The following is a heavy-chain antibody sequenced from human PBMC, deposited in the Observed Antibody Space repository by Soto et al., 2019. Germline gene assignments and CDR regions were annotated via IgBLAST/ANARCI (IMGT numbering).Heavy chain of an antibody. J-gene: IGHJ4*02. CDR1: GFTFTNYA. V-gene: IGHV1-18*01. CDR3: ARDFTGWPPDGVDS. Sequence: QVHLVQSGAEVKKPGASVKVSCKASGFTFTNYAITWVRQAPGQGLEWMGWISAYNGNTQYAQNLQGRVTMTTDTSTSTAYMELWSLTCDDTAVYYCARDFTGWPPDGVDSWGQGTLVTVSS. CDR2: ISAYNGNT. D-gene: IGHD3-16*01.